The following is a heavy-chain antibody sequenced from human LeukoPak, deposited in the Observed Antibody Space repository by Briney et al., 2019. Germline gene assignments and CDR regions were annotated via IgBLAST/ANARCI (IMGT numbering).Heavy chain of an antibody. CDR2: IYYTGST. CDR1: GGSTTSYY. D-gene: IGHD5-24*01. V-gene: IGHV4-59*01. Sequence: SETLSLTCTGSGGSTTSYYWSWIRQPPGKRLEWIGYIYYTGSTNYNPSLRSRVTMSLDTSKNQFSLKLTSGNATDTAVYYCARDLLGDGRLLDIWGQGTMVTVSS. J-gene: IGHJ3*02. CDR3: ARDLLGDGRLLDI.